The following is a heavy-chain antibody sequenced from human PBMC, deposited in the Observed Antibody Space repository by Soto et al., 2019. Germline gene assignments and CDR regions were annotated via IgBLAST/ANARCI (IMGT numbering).Heavy chain of an antibody. V-gene: IGHV3-21*06. D-gene: IGHD4-17*01. CDR3: ATIGDREGFDL. J-gene: IGHJ3*01. Sequence: EVQLVESGGGLVKPGESLRLSCAASGFAFITYNMKWVRQAPGKGLEWVSSISTSGTYVFYAGSVRGRFTIFRDDAKNSLHLQMNSLRAEDTALYYCATIGDREGFDLWAQGTAVTVSA. CDR2: ISTSGTYV. CDR1: GFAFITYN.